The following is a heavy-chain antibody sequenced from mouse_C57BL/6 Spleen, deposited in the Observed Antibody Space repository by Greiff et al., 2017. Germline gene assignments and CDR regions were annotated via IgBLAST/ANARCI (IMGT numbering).Heavy chain of an antibody. CDR2: INYDGSST. D-gene: IGHD4-1*01. CDR3: AREGVGTGAYFDY. CDR1: GFTFSDYY. V-gene: IGHV5-16*01. J-gene: IGHJ2*01. Sequence: EVKLVESEGGLVQPGSSMKLSCTASGFTFSDYYMAWVRQVPEKGLEWVANINYDGSSTYYLDSLKSRFIISRDNAKNILYLQMSSLKSEDTATYYCAREGVGTGAYFDYWGQGTTLTVSS.